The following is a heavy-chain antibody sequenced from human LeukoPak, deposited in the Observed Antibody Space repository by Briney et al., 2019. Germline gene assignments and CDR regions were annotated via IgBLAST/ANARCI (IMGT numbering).Heavy chain of an antibody. D-gene: IGHD3-10*01. J-gene: IGHJ5*02. CDR2: INHSGST. CDR1: GGSFSGYY. CDR3: ARGGTDGLLWFGESPDWFDP. V-gene: IGHV4-34*01. Sequence: SETLSLTCAVYGGSFSGYYWSWIRQPPGKGLEWIGEINHSGSTNYNPSLKSRVTISVDTSKNQFSLKLSSVTAADTAVYYCARGGTDGLLWFGESPDWFDPWGQGTLVTASS.